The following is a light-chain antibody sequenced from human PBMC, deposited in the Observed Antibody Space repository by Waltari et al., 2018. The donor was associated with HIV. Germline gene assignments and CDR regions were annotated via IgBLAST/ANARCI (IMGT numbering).Light chain of an antibody. Sequence: QSALTQPRSVSGSPGQSVTISCTGTSSDVGAYHRVSWYQQHPGKAPKVVIYDVRERPAGVPDRFSGSKSANTASLTISGLQADDEADYHCCSIAGSYIVFGTGTKVTVL. J-gene: IGLJ1*01. CDR2: DVR. V-gene: IGLV2-11*01. CDR1: SSDVGAYHR. CDR3: CSIAGSYIV.